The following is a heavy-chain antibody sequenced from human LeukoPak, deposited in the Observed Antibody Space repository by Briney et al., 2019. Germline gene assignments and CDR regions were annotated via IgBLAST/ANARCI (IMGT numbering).Heavy chain of an antibody. CDR1: GYTFTSYD. V-gene: IGHV1-8*01. Sequence: ASVKVSCKASGYTFTSYDINWVRQATGQGLEWMGWMNPNSGNTGYAQKFQGRVTMTRNTSISTACMELSSLRSEDTAVYYCARVGIAAAEIDYYYYYYMDVWGKGTTVTISS. J-gene: IGHJ6*03. CDR3: ARVGIAAAEIDYYYYYYMDV. CDR2: MNPNSGNT. D-gene: IGHD6-13*01.